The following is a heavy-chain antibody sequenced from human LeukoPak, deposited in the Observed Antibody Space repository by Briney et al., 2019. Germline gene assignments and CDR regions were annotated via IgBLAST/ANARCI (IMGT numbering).Heavy chain of an antibody. CDR1: GYTFSDYA. Sequence: ASVKVSCKASGYTFSDYAIHWVRQAPGQRFEWMGWIDAGNGDTRYSQKFQGRVTMTRDTSISTAYMELSRLRSDDTAVYYCARASRPIVGPPVYWGQGTLVAVSS. D-gene: IGHD2-21*01. J-gene: IGHJ4*02. CDR3: ARASRPIVGPPVY. CDR2: IDAGNGDT. V-gene: IGHV1-3*01.